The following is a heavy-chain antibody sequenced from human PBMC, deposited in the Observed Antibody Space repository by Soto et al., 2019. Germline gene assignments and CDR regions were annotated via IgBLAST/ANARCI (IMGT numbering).Heavy chain of an antibody. CDR3: ARDETSITLYYYGMDV. CDR2: TYYRSKWYN. Sequence: SQTLSLTCAISGDSVSSNSAAWNWIRQSPSRGLEWLGRTYYRSKWYNDYPVSVKSRITINPDTSKNQFSLQLNSVTPEDTAVYYCARDETSITLYYYGMDVWGQGTTVTVSS. CDR1: GDSVSSNSAA. J-gene: IGHJ6*02. D-gene: IGHD1-20*01. V-gene: IGHV6-1*01.